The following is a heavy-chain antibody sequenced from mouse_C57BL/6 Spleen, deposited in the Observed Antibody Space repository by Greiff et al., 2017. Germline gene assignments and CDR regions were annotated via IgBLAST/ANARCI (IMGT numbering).Heavy chain of an antibody. CDR2: ICKGGST. D-gene: IGHD1-1*01. Sequence: VMLVESGPGLVQPSQSLSITCTVSGFSFTSYGVHWVRQSPGKGLEWLGVICKGGSTDSNAAFMSRLSITKDNSKYQVFFKMNSLQADDTDIYSCAKNAGSSSYYFDYWGQGTTLTVSS. V-gene: IGHV2-5*01. CDR3: AKNAGSSSYYFDY. CDR1: GFSFTSYG. J-gene: IGHJ2*01.